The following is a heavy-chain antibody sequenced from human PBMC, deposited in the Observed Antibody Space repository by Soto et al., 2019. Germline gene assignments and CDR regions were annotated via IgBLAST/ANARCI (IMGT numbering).Heavy chain of an antibody. V-gene: IGHV1-69*13. CDR1: GGTFSSYA. J-gene: IGHJ4*02. D-gene: IGHD6-6*01. Sequence: SVKVSCKASGGTFSSYAISWVRQAPGQGLEWMGGIIPIFGTANYAQKFQGRVTITADESTSTAYMELSSLRSEDTAVYYCARDRAARRPLPAYFDYWGQGTLVAVSS. CDR3: ARDRAARRPLPAYFDY. CDR2: IIPIFGTA.